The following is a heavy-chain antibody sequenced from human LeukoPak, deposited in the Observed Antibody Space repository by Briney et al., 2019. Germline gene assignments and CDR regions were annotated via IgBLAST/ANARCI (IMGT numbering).Heavy chain of an antibody. CDR1: GYTFTSYY. Sequence: ASVKVSCKASGYTFTSYYMHWVRQAPGQGLEWMGIINPSGGSTSYAQKFQGRVTMTRDMSTSTVYMELSSLRSEDTAVYYCARDGLDSSGYWDYYYYMDVWGKGTTVTVSS. CDR2: INPSGGST. V-gene: IGHV1-46*01. J-gene: IGHJ6*03. D-gene: IGHD3-22*01. CDR3: ARDGLDSSGYWDYYYYMDV.